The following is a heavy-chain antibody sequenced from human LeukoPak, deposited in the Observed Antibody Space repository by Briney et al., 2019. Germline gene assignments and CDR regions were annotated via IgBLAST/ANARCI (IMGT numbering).Heavy chain of an antibody. CDR1: TFTFRNYW. CDR2: IYSGGST. Sequence: GGSLRLSCAASTFTFRNYWMSWIRQAPGKGLEWVSVIYSGGSTYYADSVKGRFTISRDNSKNTLYLQMNSLRAEDTAVYYCALRFDYWGQGTLVTVSS. V-gene: IGHV3-53*01. J-gene: IGHJ4*02. CDR3: ALRFDY.